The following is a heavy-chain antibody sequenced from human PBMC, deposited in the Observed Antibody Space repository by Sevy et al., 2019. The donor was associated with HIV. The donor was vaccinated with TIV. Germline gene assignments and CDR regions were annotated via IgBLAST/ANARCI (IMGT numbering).Heavy chain of an antibody. CDR1: GFTFSDYY. V-gene: IGHV3-11*04. D-gene: IGHD3-10*01. CDR2: ISSSSSTI. Sequence: GGSLRLSCAASGFTFSDYYMSWIRQAPGKGLEWVSYISSSSSTISYADSVKGRFTISRDNAKNSLYLQMSSLRAEDTAVYYCARDTRLEWFGELDDYWGQGTLVTVSS. J-gene: IGHJ4*02. CDR3: ARDTRLEWFGELDDY.